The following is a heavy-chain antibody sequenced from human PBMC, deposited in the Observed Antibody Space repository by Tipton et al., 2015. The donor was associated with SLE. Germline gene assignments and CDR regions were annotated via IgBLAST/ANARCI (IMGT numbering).Heavy chain of an antibody. CDR3: STVRYYYDMDV. CDR2: MHYSGTT. D-gene: IGHD1-1*01. Sequence: TLSLTCSVSGDSISSSSHLWGWIRQPPGKGLEWIGNMHYSGTTDYNPSLTSRVTISVDTSKNKFSLQLVFVTAADTAVYYCSTVRYYYDMDVWGQGTTVTVSS. J-gene: IGHJ6*02. V-gene: IGHV4-39*01. CDR1: GDSISSSSHL.